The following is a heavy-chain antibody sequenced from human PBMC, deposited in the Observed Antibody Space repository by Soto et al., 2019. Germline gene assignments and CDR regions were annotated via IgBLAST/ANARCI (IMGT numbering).Heavy chain of an antibody. CDR1: GFTFSSYA. D-gene: IGHD3-10*01. CDR2: IRGSGGST. CDR3: AKAMVRGVIIYYFDY. J-gene: IGHJ4*02. Sequence: GGSLRLSCAASGFTFSSYAMSWVRQAPGKGLEWVSGIRGSGGSTYYADSVKGRFTISRDNSKNTLYLQMNSLRAEDTAVYYCAKAMVRGVIIYYFDYWGQGTLVTVSS. V-gene: IGHV3-23*01.